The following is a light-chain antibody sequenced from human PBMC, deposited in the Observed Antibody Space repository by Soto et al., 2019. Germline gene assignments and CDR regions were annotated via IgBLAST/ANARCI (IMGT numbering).Light chain of an antibody. CDR2: GAS. V-gene: IGKV3-15*01. Sequence: EIVMTQSPATLSVSPGERATLSCRASQSVSSNLAWYQQKPGQVPRLLIYGASTRATGMPARFSGSGSGTEFTLIISRLQSEDFAVYYCQQYNKWPLTFGGGTKVELK. CDR1: QSVSSN. CDR3: QQYNKWPLT. J-gene: IGKJ4*01.